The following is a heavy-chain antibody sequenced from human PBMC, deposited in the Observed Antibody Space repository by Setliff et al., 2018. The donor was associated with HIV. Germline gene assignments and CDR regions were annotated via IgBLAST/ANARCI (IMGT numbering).Heavy chain of an antibody. V-gene: IGHV4-61*09. D-gene: IGHD4-17*01. CDR1: GGSISSGPYY. CDR3: AREIYGGNSRPFDY. Sequence: PSETLSLTCTVSGGSISSGPYYWSWIRQPAGKGLEWIGHIYTTGSTNYNPSLKSRVTISGDTSKNQFSLKLSSVTAADTAVYYCAREIYGGNSRPFDYWGPGTLVTVSS. CDR2: IYTTGST. J-gene: IGHJ4*02.